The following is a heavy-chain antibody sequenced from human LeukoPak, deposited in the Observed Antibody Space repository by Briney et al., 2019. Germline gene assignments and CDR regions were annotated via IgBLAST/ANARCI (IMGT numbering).Heavy chain of an antibody. V-gene: IGHV4-4*02. CDR3: TRESGAFSPFGF. D-gene: IGHD1-26*01. CDR1: GGSITTTNW. CDR2: VHLSGAT. Sequence: SETLSLTCAVSGGSITTTNWWSWVRQPPGKGLEWIGEVHLSGATNYNPSLESRVSMSIDKSKNHLSLEVTSVTAADTAIYYCTRESGAFSPFGFWGQGTLLIVSS. J-gene: IGHJ4*02.